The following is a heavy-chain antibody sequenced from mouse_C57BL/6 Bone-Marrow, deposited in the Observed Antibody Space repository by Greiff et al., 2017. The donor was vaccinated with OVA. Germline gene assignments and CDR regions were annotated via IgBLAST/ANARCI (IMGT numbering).Heavy chain of an antibody. CDR1: GYTFTDYY. CDR2: INPNNGGT. D-gene: IGHD3-2*02. V-gene: IGHV1-26*01. J-gene: IGHJ2*01. CDR3: ARGGQLRLPY. Sequence: VQLQQSGPELVKPGASVKISCKASGYTFTDYYMNWVKQSHGKSLEWIRDINPNNGGTSYNQKFKGKATLTVDKSSSTAYMELRSLTSEDAAVYYCARGGQLRLPYWGQGTTLTVSS.